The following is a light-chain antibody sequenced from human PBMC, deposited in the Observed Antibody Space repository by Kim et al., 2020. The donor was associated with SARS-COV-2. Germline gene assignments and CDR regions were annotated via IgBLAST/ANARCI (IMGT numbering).Light chain of an antibody. CDR2: EDS. Sequence: VSPGQAGSSGCAGGGWGDKCVCWYQQKPGQSPVRVIYEDSRRPSGIPERFLGSNSGNTATLTISGTQAMDEADYYCQAWDSSTGVFGGGTQLTVL. CDR3: QAWDSSTGV. V-gene: IGLV3-1*01. CDR1: GWGDKC. J-gene: IGLJ3*02.